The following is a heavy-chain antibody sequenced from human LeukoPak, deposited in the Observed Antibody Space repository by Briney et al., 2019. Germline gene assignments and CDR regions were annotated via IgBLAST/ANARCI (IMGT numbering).Heavy chain of an antibody. V-gene: IGHV4-34*01. J-gene: IGHJ4*02. CDR3: ARRRYRAAAGMID. D-gene: IGHD6-13*01. CDR2: INHSGST. CDR1: GFTFSTYW. Sequence: PGGSLRLSCAASGFTFSTYWMHWIRQPPGKGLEWIGEINHSGSTNYNPSLKSRVTISVDTSKNQFSLKLSSVTAADTAVYYCARRRYRAAAGMIDWGQGTLVTVSS.